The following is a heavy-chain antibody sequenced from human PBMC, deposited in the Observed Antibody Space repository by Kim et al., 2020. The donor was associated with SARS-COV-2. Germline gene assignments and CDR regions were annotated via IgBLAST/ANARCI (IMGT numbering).Heavy chain of an antibody. V-gene: IGHV4-59*08. CDR3: SRH. Sequence: SETLSLTCTVSGGSISNYYWSWIRQPPGKGLEWIECSHYSGNTNYNPSLKSRVAISVNTSKNQFSLRLSSVTPADTAMDYCSRHGGR. CDR2: SHYSGNT. CDR1: GGSISNYY. J-gene: IGHJ2*01.